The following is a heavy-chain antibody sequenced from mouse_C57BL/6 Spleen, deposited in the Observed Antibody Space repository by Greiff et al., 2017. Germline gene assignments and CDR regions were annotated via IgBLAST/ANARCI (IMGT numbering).Heavy chain of an antibody. CDR3: ASAYYSNLDYAMDY. CDR2: INPSSGYT. J-gene: IGHJ4*01. CDR1: GYTFTSYT. V-gene: IGHV1-4*01. D-gene: IGHD2-5*01. Sequence: QVQLKQSGAELARPGASVKMSCKASGYTFTSYTMHWVKQRPGQGLEWIGYINPSSGYTKYNQKFKDKATLTADKSSSTAYMQLSSLTSEDSSVYYCASAYYSNLDYAMDYWGQGTSVTVSS.